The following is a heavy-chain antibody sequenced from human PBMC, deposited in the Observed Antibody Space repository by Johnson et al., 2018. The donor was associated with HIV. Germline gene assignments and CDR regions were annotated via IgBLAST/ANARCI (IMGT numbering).Heavy chain of an antibody. V-gene: IGHV3-30*14. CDR2: ISYDGSNK. J-gene: IGHJ3*02. CDR1: GFTFSSYA. CDR3: AREQGSSSRLGAFDI. D-gene: IGHD6-13*01. Sequence: QVQLVESGGGVVQPGRSLRLSCAASGFTFSSYAMHWVRQAPGKGLEWVAVISYDGSNKYYADSVKRRFTISSDNSKNTLYLQMNSLRAEDTAVYYCAREQGSSSRLGAFDIWGQGTMVTVSS.